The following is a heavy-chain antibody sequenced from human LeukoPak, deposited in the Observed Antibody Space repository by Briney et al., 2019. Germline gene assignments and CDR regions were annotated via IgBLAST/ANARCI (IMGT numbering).Heavy chain of an antibody. D-gene: IGHD3-9*01. CDR1: GYTLTEFS. V-gene: IGHV1-24*01. CDR2: VDPEDGET. J-gene: IGHJ4*02. Sequence: ASVKVSCKVSGYTLTEFSMHWVRQAPGKGLEWLGGVDPEDGETIYAQEFQGRVTVTEDTTTDTAYMELSSLTSEDTAVYYCATSHSYDISAGTASRSFDFWGQGTLVTVSS. CDR3: ATSHSYDISAGTASRSFDF.